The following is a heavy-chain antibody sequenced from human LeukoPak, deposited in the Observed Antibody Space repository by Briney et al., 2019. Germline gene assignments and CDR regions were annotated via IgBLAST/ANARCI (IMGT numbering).Heavy chain of an antibody. D-gene: IGHD3-22*01. J-gene: IGHJ4*02. CDR3: ARTKYYDSSGHFDY. V-gene: IGHV1-2*06. Sequence: ASVKVSCKASGYTFTDYYMHWVRQAPGQGLEWMGRINPNSGGTNYAQKFQGRVTMTSDTSISTAYMELSILTSDDTAVYYCARTKYYDSSGHFDYWGQGTLVTVPS. CDR1: GYTFTDYY. CDR2: INPNSGGT.